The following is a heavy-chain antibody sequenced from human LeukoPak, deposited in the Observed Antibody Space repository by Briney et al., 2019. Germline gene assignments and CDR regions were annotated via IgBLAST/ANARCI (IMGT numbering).Heavy chain of an antibody. V-gene: IGHV3-23*01. D-gene: IGHD4-17*01. CDR3: AKHPSYGDYDPRNWFDP. CDR2: ISGSGGST. J-gene: IGHJ5*02. CDR1: GFTFSSYA. Sequence: GGSLRLSCAASGFTFSSYAMSWVRQAPGKGLEWVSAISGSGGSTYYADSVKGRFTISRDNSKNTLYLQMNSLRAEDTAVYYCAKHPSYGDYDPRNWFDPWGQGTLVTVSS.